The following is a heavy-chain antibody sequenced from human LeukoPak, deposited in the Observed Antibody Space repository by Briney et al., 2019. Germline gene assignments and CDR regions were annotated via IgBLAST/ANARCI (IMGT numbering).Heavy chain of an antibody. V-gene: IGHV3-30-3*01. D-gene: IGHD6-6*01. CDR1: GFTFSSYA. CDR2: ISYDGSNK. CDR3: ARDRIAAGHYYFDY. Sequence: GGSLRLSCAASGFTFSSYAMHWVRQAPGKGLEWVAVISYDGSNKYYADSVKGRFTISRDNSKNTLYLQMNSLRAEDTAVYYCARDRIAAGHYYFDYWGQGTLVTVSS. J-gene: IGHJ4*02.